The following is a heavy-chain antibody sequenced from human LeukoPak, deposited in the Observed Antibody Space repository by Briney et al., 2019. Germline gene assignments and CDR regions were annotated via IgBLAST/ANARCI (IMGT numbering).Heavy chain of an antibody. CDR2: IYYSGST. D-gene: IGHD6-13*01. V-gene: IGHV4-59*01. CDR3: ARARSSSWYYFDY. CDR1: GGSISSYY. J-gene: IGHJ4*02. Sequence: PSETLSLTGTVSGGSISSYYWSWIRQPPGKGLEWNGYIYYSGSTNYNPSLKSRVTISVDTSKNQFSLKLSSVTAADTAVYYCARARSSSWYYFDYWGQGTLVTVSS.